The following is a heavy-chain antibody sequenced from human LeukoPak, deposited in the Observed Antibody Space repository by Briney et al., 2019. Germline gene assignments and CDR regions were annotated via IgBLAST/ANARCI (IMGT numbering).Heavy chain of an antibody. V-gene: IGHV4-59*12. J-gene: IGHJ4*02. D-gene: IGHD4-17*01. Sequence: SETLSLTCTVSGGSISSYYWSWIRQPPGKGLEWIGYIHYSGSTHYNPSLKSRVTISVDTSKNQFSLKLSSVTAADTAVYYCARDNYGDLFDYWGQGTLVTVSS. CDR3: ARDNYGDLFDY. CDR1: GGSISSYY. CDR2: IHYSGST.